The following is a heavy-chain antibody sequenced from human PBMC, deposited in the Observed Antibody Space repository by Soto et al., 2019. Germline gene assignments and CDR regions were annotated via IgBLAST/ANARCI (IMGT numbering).Heavy chain of an antibody. CDR3: ARGVGAFPATSSLGL. CDR1: SGSISSSRFY. J-gene: IGHJ4*02. D-gene: IGHD3-10*01. Sequence: QMQLQGSGPGLVKPSETLSLTCTVSSGSISSSRFYWGWIRQPPGKGLEWIGSIYYSGNTYYNPSLRCRVTRAVYTSKIQFSLKRTSVPAADTAVYFCARGVGAFPATSSLGLWGQGTRVTVSS. V-gene: IGHV4-39*01. CDR2: IYYSGNT.